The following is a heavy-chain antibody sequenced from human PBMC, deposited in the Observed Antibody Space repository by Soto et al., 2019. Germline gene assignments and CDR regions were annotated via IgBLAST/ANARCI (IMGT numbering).Heavy chain of an antibody. D-gene: IGHD1-26*01. J-gene: IGHJ4*02. V-gene: IGHV2-5*02. Sequence: QITLKESGPTLVKPTQTLTLTCTFSGFSLTTDRVGVGWIRQPPGEALEWLAVIYWDDSKTYRPSLESRLTITKDTSXXXVXLTMTNMDSLDTATYYCAHAYGGRSLYWGQGTLVTVSS. CDR2: IYWDDSK. CDR1: GFSLTTDRVG. CDR3: AHAYGGRSLY.